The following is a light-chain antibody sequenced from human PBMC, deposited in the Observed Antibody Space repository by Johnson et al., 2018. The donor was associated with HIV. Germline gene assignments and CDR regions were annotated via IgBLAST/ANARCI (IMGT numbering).Light chain of an antibody. Sequence: QSVLTQPPSVSAAPGQKVTISCSGRSSNIGNNYVSWYQQLPGTAPKLLIYDNNKRPSGIPDRFSGSKSGTSATLDITVLQTGDEADYFCGTWDSSLSAYVFGTGTKVNVL. J-gene: IGLJ1*01. CDR2: DNN. CDR1: SSNIGNNY. CDR3: GTWDSSLSAYV. V-gene: IGLV1-51*01.